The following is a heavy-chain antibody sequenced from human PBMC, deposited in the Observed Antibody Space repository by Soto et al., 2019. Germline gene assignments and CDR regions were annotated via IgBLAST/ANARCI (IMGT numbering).Heavy chain of an antibody. V-gene: IGHV4-39*01. Sequence: SETLSLTCSVSGDSISSTNYYWGWIRQPPGKGLEWVGTVFYSGSTYYSPSLKSRVTISLDKSKNQFSLSLTSVTAADTAVYYCVRPGNAPPPPFYYSGMAAWAQGPTAT. D-gene: IGHD2-2*01. CDR1: GDSISSTNYY. J-gene: IGHJ6*02. CDR2: VFYSGST. CDR3: VRPGNAPPPPFYYSGMAA.